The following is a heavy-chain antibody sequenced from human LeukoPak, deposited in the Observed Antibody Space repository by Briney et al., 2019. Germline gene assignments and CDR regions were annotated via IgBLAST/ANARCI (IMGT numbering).Heavy chain of an antibody. J-gene: IGHJ6*02. CDR2: IYYSGST. Sequence: SETLSLTCTVSGGSISSYYWSWIRQPPGKGLEWIGYIYYSGSTNYNPSLKSRVTISVDTSKNQFSLKLSSVTAADTAVYYCASRRITKGYGMDVWGQGTTVTVS. V-gene: IGHV4-59*01. CDR3: ASRRITKGYGMDV. D-gene: IGHD3-10*01. CDR1: GGSISSYY.